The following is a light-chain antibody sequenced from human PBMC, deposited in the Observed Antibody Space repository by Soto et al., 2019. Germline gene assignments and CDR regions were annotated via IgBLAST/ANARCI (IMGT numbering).Light chain of an antibody. Sequence: EIVLTQSPGTLSLSPGERATLSCRASQSVSSSYLAWYQQKPGQAPRLLIYGASSRATGIPDRFSGSGSGTDFTLTIRRLEHEDFAVYYCQQYGSSPPAFGQGTKLEIK. V-gene: IGKV3-20*01. CDR1: QSVSSSY. CDR3: QQYGSSPPA. J-gene: IGKJ2*01. CDR2: GAS.